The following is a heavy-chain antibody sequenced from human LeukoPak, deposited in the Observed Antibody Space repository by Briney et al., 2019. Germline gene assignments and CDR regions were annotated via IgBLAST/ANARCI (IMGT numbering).Heavy chain of an antibody. CDR3: ASTIAVAGPNWFDP. V-gene: IGHV4-4*07. Sequence: SETLSLTCTVSGGSISSYYWSWIRQPAGKGLEWIGRIYTSGSTNYNPSLKSRVTMSVDTSKNQFSLKLSSVTAADTAVYYCASTIAVAGPNWFDPRGQGTLVTVSS. CDR1: GGSISSYY. D-gene: IGHD6-19*01. J-gene: IGHJ5*02. CDR2: IYTSGST.